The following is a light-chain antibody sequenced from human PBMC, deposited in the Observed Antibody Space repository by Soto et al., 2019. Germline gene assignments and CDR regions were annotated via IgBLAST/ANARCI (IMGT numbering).Light chain of an antibody. Sequence: TQSPSSLSAYLGDRVTITCRASQTISSGSLAWSQQKPGQPPRLLIYGGSSRAAGIPDRFSGSGSGTDSSLTISRLQPEDFAVYYCQHYGSSRTFGQGTKVDNK. J-gene: IGKJ1*01. V-gene: IGKV3-20*01. CDR1: QTISSGS. CDR2: GGS. CDR3: QHYGSSRT.